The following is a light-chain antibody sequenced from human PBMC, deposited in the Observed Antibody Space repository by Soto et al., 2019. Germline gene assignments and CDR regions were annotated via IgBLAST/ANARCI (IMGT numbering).Light chain of an antibody. CDR2: DVS. CDR3: QQRSNWPPLT. Sequence: EIVLTQSPATLSLSPGERATLSCRASQSVSSNLAWYQQKPGQAPRLLIYDVSSRATGIPARFSGSGSGTDFALTISSLEPEDFAVYYCQQRSNWPPLTFGGGTKVDIK. CDR1: QSVSSN. V-gene: IGKV3-11*01. J-gene: IGKJ4*01.